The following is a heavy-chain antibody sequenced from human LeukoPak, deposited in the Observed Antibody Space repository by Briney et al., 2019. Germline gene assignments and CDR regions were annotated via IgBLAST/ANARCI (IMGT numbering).Heavy chain of an antibody. J-gene: IGHJ4*02. CDR2: IYSDGNT. D-gene: IGHD1-1*01. CDR3: ARGGSDDWKRFDS. Sequence: GGSLRLSCAASGFTVTRNFMSWVRQAPGKGLEWVSVIYSDGNTYYADSVKGRFTVSRDTSKNTMSLQMNSLRGEDTAVDYCARGGSDDWKRFDSWGQGTLVTVSP. V-gene: IGHV3-53*01. CDR1: GFTVTRNF.